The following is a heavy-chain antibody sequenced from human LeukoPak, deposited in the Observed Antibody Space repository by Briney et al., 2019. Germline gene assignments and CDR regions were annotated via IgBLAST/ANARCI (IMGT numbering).Heavy chain of an antibody. Sequence: SETLSLTCTVSGGSISSGDYYWSWIRQSPGKGLEWIGYIYYSGRTYYNPSLKSRVTISVDTSKNQFSLKLNSVTAADTAVHYCARTGGTIDYWGQGTLVTVSS. CDR2: IYYSGRT. J-gene: IGHJ4*02. CDR1: GGSISSGDYY. D-gene: IGHD2-8*02. V-gene: IGHV4-30-4*01. CDR3: ARTGGTIDY.